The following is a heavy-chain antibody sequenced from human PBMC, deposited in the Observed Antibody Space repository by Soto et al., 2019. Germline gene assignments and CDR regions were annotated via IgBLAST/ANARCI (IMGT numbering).Heavy chain of an antibody. CDR2: ISSRGDRT. J-gene: IGHJ6*02. CDR1: GFTFSRYA. V-gene: IGHV3-23*01. D-gene: IGHD5-18*01. Sequence: PGGSLRLSCAGSGFTFSRYAMNWVRQAPGKGLEWVSTISSRGDRTSYAESVKGRFTISRDDSKNTLFLHMNSLGAEDTAVYYCAKETGYTYGFQPNALDVWGQGTTVTVSS. CDR3: AKETGYTYGFQPNALDV.